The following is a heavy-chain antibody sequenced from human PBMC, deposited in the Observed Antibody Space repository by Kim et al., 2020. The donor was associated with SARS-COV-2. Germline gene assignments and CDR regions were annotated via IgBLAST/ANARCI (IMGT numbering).Heavy chain of an antibody. CDR2: INQDGSEK. J-gene: IGHJ4*02. CDR1: GFTFSDFW. CDR3: MGAHYGL. Sequence: GGSLRLSCEASGFTFSDFWMGWVRQTPGKGLEGVANINQDGSEKYYVDSVKGRFTISRDNAKKSLYLQMSSLSAEDTALYYCMGAHYGLGGQGTLVIVSS. D-gene: IGHD4-17*01. V-gene: IGHV3-7*05.